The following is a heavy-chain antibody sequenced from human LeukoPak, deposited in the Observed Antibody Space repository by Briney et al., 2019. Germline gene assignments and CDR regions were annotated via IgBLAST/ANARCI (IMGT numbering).Heavy chain of an antibody. J-gene: IGHJ6*03. V-gene: IGHV6-1*01. D-gene: IGHD4-23*01. CDR1: GDSVSSNNTA. CDR2: TYYRSKWYS. Sequence: SQTLSLTCAISGDSVSSNNTAWNWIRQSPSRGLEWLGRTYYRSKWYSNYAVSVRSRIIINPDTSKNQFSLKLSSVTAADTAVYYCARDFRHPSNSLYYYYYYYMDVWGKGTTVTVSS. CDR3: ARDFRHPSNSLYYYYYYYMDV.